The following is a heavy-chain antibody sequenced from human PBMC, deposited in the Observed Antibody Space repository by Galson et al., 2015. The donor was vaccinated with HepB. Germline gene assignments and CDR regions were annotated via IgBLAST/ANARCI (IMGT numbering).Heavy chain of an antibody. D-gene: IGHD3-9*01. CDR1: GGTFSSYT. CDR3: ATGQVGLVIIRSCMDV. CDR2: IIPILGIA. Sequence: SVKVSCKASGGTFSSYTISWVRQAPGQGLEWMGRIIPILGIANYAQKFQGRVTITADKSTSTAYMELSSLRSEDTAVYYCATGQVGLVIIRSCMDVWGQGTTVTVSS. J-gene: IGHJ6*02. V-gene: IGHV1-69*02.